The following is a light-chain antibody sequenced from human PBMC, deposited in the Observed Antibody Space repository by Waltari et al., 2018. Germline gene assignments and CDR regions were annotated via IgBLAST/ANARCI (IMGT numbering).Light chain of an antibody. V-gene: IGLV1-40*01. J-gene: IGLJ3*02. CDR1: SSNIGAGFD. CDR2: GNT. Sequence: QSVLTQPPSVSGAPGQRVTTSCTGSSSNIGAGFDVHWYQQFPGTAPKLLIYGNTNRPSGVPDRFAGSKSGTSASLAITGLQAEDEADYYCQSYDNNRGVFGGGTKLTVL. CDR3: QSYDNNRGV.